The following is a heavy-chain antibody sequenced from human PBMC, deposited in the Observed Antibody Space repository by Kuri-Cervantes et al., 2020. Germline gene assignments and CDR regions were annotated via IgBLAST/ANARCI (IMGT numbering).Heavy chain of an antibody. CDR1: GGTFSSYA. Sequence: SVKVSCKASGGTFSSYAISWVRQAPGQGLEWMGGIIPIFGTANYAQKFQGRVTITADESTSTAYMELSSLRSEDTAVYYCARGEGPGAYCSGDCYQRPDYWGQGTLVTVSS. CDR3: ARGEGPGAYCSGDCYQRPDY. CDR2: IIPIFGTA. D-gene: IGHD2-21*02. J-gene: IGHJ4*02. V-gene: IGHV1-69*13.